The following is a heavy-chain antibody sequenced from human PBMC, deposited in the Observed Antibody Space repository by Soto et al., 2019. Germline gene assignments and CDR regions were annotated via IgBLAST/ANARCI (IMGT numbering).Heavy chain of an antibody. V-gene: IGHV3-30*18. D-gene: IGHD1-26*01. CDR3: AKDLGSGSYLFDAFDI. Sequence: PGGSLRLSFAASGFTFSNYGMHWVRQAPVKGLEWVAVISYDGSNKYYADSVKGRFTISRDNSKNTLYLQMNSLRAEDTAVYYCAKDLGSGSYLFDAFDILGQGKMVTV. J-gene: IGHJ3*02. CDR1: GFTFSNYG. CDR2: ISYDGSNK.